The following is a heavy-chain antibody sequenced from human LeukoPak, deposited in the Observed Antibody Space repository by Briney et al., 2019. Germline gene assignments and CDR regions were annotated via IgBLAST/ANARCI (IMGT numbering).Heavy chain of an antibody. CDR2: IYHSGST. Sequence: PSETLSLTCTVSGYSISSGYYWGWIRQPPGKGLEWIRSIYHSGSTYYNPSLKSRVTISVDTSKNQFSLKLSSVTAADTAVYYCARGSAQGVEHFDYWGQGTLVTVSS. J-gene: IGHJ4*02. CDR3: ARGSAQGVEHFDY. CDR1: GYSISSGYY. V-gene: IGHV4-38-2*02. D-gene: IGHD3-16*01.